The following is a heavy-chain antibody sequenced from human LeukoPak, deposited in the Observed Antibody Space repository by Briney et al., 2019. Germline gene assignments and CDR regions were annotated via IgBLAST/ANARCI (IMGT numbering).Heavy chain of an antibody. J-gene: IGHJ4*02. CDR1: GFTFSSYA. CDR3: AAISYSGTWPVGY. CDR2: ISAGGDTT. V-gene: IGHV3-23*01. Sequence: LSGGSLRLSCAASGFTFSSYAMSWVRQAPGEGLEWVSGISAGGDTTYTADSVRGRFTISRDNSNNTLYLQMNILTAEDTAVYCCAAISYSGTWPVGYWGQGILVTVTA. D-gene: IGHD6-6*01.